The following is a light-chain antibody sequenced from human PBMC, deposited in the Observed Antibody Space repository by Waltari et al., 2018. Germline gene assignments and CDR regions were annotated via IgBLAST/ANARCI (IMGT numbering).Light chain of an antibody. J-gene: IGLJ2*01. CDR1: SIDVGVYNS. Sequence: QSALTQPASVSGSPGQSVTIFCAGTSIDVGVYNSVSWYQEHPGQAPRVIIDDVSDRPSGVSDRFSGSKSGNTASLTISGLQAEDEADYYCSSQSSNDVVLFGGGTKLTVL. CDR3: SSQSSNDVVL. V-gene: IGLV2-14*01. CDR2: DVS.